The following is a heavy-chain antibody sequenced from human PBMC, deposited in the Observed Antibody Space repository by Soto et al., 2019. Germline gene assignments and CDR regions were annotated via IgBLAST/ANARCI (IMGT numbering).Heavy chain of an antibody. CDR2: LSGSGGST. J-gene: IGHJ4*02. V-gene: IGHV3-23*01. Sequence: GGSLRLSCAASGFTFSSYAMSWVRQAPGKGLEWVSGLSGSGGSTYYADSVKGRFTISRDNSKNTLYLQMNSPRAEDTAVYYCAKERYCSTTDCYVDFDHWGQGTLVTVSS. CDR1: GFTFSSYA. CDR3: AKERYCSTTDCYVDFDH. D-gene: IGHD2-2*01.